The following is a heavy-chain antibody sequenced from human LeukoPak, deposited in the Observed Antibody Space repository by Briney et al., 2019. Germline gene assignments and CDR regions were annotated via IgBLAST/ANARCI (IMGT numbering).Heavy chain of an antibody. D-gene: IGHD4-17*01. V-gene: IGHV3-23*01. CDR3: ARTFYADSSLDY. J-gene: IGHJ4*02. CDR2: ISGSGGST. CDR1: GFTFSIYS. Sequence: RTGGSLRLSCAASGFTFSIYSMNWVRQAPGKGLEWVSAISGSGGSTYYADSVKGRFTISRDNSKNTLYLQMNSLRAEDTAIYYCARTFYADSSLDYWGQGTLVTVSS.